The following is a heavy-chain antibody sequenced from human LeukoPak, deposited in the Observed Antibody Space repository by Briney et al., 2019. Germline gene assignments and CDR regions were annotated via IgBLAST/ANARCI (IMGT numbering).Heavy chain of an antibody. Sequence: PSETLSLTCTVSGGSISSYYWSWIRQPPGKGLEWIGYIYYSGSTNYNPSLKSRVTISVDTSKNQFSLKLSSVTAADTAVYYCARHTTLRYYGMDVWGRGTTVTVSS. CDR2: IYYSGST. CDR1: GGSISSYY. J-gene: IGHJ6*02. CDR3: ARHTTLRYYGMDV. V-gene: IGHV4-59*08. D-gene: IGHD1-14*01.